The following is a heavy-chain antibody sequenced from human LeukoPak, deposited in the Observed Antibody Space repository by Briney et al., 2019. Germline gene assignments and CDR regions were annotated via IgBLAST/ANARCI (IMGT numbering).Heavy chain of an antibody. Sequence: GGSLRLSCAASGYTFSSYDMNWVCQAPGKGLEWVSGTSGGGVTTYYADSVKGRFTISRDNSKNTLYLQMNSLRAEDTAVNYCANGSHSRGYSSFDYWGQGTLVTVSS. J-gene: IGHJ4*02. V-gene: IGHV3-23*01. CDR3: ANGSHSRGYSSFDY. CDR1: GYTFSSYD. CDR2: TSGGGVTT. D-gene: IGHD6-25*01.